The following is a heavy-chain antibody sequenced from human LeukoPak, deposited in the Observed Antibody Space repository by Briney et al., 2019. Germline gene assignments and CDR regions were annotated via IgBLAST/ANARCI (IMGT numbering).Heavy chain of an antibody. CDR2: ISHDGNNR. D-gene: IGHD3-16*02. J-gene: IGHJ4*02. CDR1: RFTFSSYG. Sequence: GRSLRLSCAASRFTFSSYGMHWVRQAPGKGLEWVAVISHDGNNRYYADSVKGRFTISRDNAKNTLYLQMNSLRAEDTAVYYCARAAGSYDYVWGSYPPDYWGQGTLVTVSS. CDR3: ARAAGSYDYVWGSYPPDY. V-gene: IGHV3-30*03.